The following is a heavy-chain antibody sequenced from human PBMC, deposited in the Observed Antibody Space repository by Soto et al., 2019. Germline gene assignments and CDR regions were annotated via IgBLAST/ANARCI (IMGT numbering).Heavy chain of an antibody. V-gene: IGHV1-2*04. D-gene: IGHD2-2*02. CDR3: ARGFGPFGCSSPSCYRGLDY. CDR2: INPNSGGT. J-gene: IGHJ4*02. CDR1: GYTFTGYY. Sequence: ASVKVSCKASGYTFTGYYMHWVRQAPGQGLGGMGWINPNSGGTNYAQKFQGWVTMTRDTSISTAYMELSRLRSDDTAVYYCARGFGPFGCSSPSCYRGLDYWGQGTLVTVSS.